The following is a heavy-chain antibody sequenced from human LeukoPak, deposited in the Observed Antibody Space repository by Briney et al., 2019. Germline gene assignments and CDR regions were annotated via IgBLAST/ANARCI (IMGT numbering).Heavy chain of an antibody. V-gene: IGHV3-73*01. CDR2: IRTKANSYAT. J-gene: IGHJ4*02. D-gene: IGHD3-22*01. CDR3: CGYDSSGYPY. CDR1: GFTFNNFA. Sequence: GGSLRLSCAASGFTFNNFAMNWVRQASGKGLEWVGRIRTKANSYATAYAASVTGRFTISRDDTKNTAYLQMNSLKTEDTAVYYCCGYDSSGYPYWGQGTLVTVSS.